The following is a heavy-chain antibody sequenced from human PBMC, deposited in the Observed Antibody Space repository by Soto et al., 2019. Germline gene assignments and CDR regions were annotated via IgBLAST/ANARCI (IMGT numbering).Heavy chain of an antibody. CDR3: ARTYYDFWSGYWRWFAP. D-gene: IGHD3-3*01. CDR1: GGSVSSNSYS. V-gene: IGHV4-39*07. CDR2: IYSSGST. Sequence: SETLSLTCTVSGGSVSSNSYSWGWIRQSPGKGLEWIGSIYSSGSTYYNPSLQSRVTISVDRSKNQFSLRLSSVTAADTAVYYCARTYYDFWSGYWRWFAPWGQGTLVTVSS. J-gene: IGHJ5*02.